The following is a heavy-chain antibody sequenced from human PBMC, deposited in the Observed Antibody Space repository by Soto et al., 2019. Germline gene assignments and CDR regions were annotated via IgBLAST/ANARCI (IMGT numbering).Heavy chain of an antibody. V-gene: IGHV3-7*01. D-gene: IGHD2-15*01. CDR3: ARAHPDCSGGSCYPKGKYYFDY. J-gene: IGHJ4*02. CDR1: GFTFSSYW. CDR2: IKQDGSEK. Sequence: EVQLVESGGGLVQPGGSLRLSCAASGFTFSSYWMSWVRQAPGKGLEWVANIKQDGSEKYYVDSVKGRFTISRDNAKNSLYLQMNSLRAEDTAVYYCARAHPDCSGGSCYPKGKYYFDYWGQGTLVTVSS.